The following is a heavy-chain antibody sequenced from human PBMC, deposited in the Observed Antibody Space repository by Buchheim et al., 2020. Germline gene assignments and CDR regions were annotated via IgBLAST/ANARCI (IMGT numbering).Heavy chain of an antibody. CDR2: IYWTGTT. D-gene: IGHD1-26*01. Sequence: QVQLQESGPGLVKPSETLSLTCNVSGASFRNYYWSWIRQSPGKGLDWIGYIYWTGTTNYNPSLRSRVSMSVDTSKSQFSLKLKSVTAADTALYYCARDAYGGNYQDYWGQGIL. J-gene: IGHJ4*02. CDR3: ARDAYGGNYQDY. V-gene: IGHV4-59*01. CDR1: GASFRNYY.